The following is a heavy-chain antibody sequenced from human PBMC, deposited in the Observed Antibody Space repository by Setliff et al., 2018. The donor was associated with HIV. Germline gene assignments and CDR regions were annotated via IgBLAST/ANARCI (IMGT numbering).Heavy chain of an antibody. J-gene: IGHJ3*02. D-gene: IGHD3-16*01. CDR2: IYYSGAT. V-gene: IGHV4-59*08. CDR1: GASFTSYY. Sequence: SETLSLTCTVSGASFTSYYWSWIRQPPGKGLEWIGFIYYSGATRYNPDLKSRVTISLDTSKNTVFLQMNRLRADDTALYYCARYGGSSGHRSFDIWGQGTMVTVSS. CDR3: ARYGGSSGHRSFDI.